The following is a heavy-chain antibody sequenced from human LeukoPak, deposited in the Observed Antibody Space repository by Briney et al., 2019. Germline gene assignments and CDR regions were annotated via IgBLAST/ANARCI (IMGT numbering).Heavy chain of an antibody. CDR3: ARYPDSYCRGDCYPRL. D-gene: IGHD2-21*02. CDR2: VHPGDSHT. CDR1: GYSFTSYY. V-gene: IGHV5-51*01. Sequence: SGESLKISCKGSGYSFTSYYIGWVRQMPGKGLEWMGIVHPGDSHTTYSPSFQGQVTISVDRSISTAYLQWSSLKASDTAMYYCARYPDSYCRGDCYPRLWGQGTLVTVSS. J-gene: IGHJ4*02.